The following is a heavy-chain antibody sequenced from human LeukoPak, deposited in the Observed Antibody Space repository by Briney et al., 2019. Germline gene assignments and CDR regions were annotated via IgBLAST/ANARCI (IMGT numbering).Heavy chain of an antibody. V-gene: IGHV3-23*01. Sequence: PGGSLRLSCAASGFTFSSYAMSWVRQAPGKGLEWVSAISGSGGSTYYADSVKGRSTISRDNSKNTLYLQMNSLRAEDTAVYYCAKDRGSSWGNDAFDIWGQGTMVTVSS. D-gene: IGHD6-13*01. J-gene: IGHJ3*02. CDR1: GFTFSSYA. CDR2: ISGSGGST. CDR3: AKDRGSSWGNDAFDI.